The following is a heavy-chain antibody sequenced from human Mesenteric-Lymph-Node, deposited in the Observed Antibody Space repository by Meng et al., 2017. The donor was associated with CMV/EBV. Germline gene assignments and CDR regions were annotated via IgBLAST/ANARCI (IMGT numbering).Heavy chain of an antibody. J-gene: IGHJ4*02. D-gene: IGHD4-23*01. CDR1: GGYFSGYT. Sequence: VRRQLWGEGLWKPSVTLSPTCAVYGGYFSGYTWRWIRQPQGKGLEWIGEINHSGSTNYNPSLKSRVTISVDTSKNQFSLKLSSVTAADTAVYYCARHQRWLKSEGGFNYWGQGTLVTVSS. V-gene: IGHV4-34*01. CDR3: ARHQRWLKSEGGFNY. CDR2: INHSGST.